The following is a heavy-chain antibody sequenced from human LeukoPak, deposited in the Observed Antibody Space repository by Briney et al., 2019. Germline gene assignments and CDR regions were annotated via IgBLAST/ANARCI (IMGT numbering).Heavy chain of an antibody. Sequence: PGGSLRLSCAASGFTFSDFYMTWIRQAPGKGLEWVSYISNRGSTIYYADSVRGRFTISRDNAKNSLYLQMNSLRAEDTAVYYCARSADRSGYFREITLYYSDCWGQGTLVTVSS. J-gene: IGHJ4*02. CDR3: ARSADRSGYFREITLYYSDC. CDR1: GFTFSDFY. V-gene: IGHV3-11*01. D-gene: IGHD3-22*01. CDR2: ISNRGSTI.